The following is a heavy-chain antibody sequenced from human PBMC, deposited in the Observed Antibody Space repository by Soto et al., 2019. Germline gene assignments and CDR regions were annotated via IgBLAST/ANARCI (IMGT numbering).Heavy chain of an antibody. Sequence: ASVKVSCKASGYTFTSYGISWVRQAPGQGLEWMGWISAYNGNTNYAQKLQGRVTMTTDTSTSTAYMGLRSLRSDDTAVYYCAVNYDILTGPPTDAFDIWGQGTMVTVSS. J-gene: IGHJ3*02. D-gene: IGHD3-9*01. V-gene: IGHV1-18*01. CDR2: ISAYNGNT. CDR3: AVNYDILTGPPTDAFDI. CDR1: GYTFTSYG.